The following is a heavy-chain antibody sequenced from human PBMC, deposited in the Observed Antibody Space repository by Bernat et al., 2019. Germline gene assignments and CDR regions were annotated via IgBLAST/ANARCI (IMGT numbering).Heavy chain of an antibody. Sequence: QVQLVQSGAEVKKPGSSVKVSCKASGGTFSSYTISWVRQAPGQGLEWMGRIIPILGIANYAQKFQGRVTITADKSTSTAYMELSSLRSEDTAVYYCASGPVSYYYMDVWGKGTTVTVSS. J-gene: IGHJ6*03. CDR1: GGTFSSYT. V-gene: IGHV1-69*02. CDR3: ASGPVSYYYMDV. D-gene: IGHD2/OR15-2a*01. CDR2: IIPILGIA.